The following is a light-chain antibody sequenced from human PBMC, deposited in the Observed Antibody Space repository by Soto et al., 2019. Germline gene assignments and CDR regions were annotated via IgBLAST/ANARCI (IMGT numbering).Light chain of an antibody. J-gene: IGLJ1*01. CDR3: SSYTSSSTSPYV. Sequence: QSVLPQPASVSGSPGQSITISCTGTSSDVGGYNYVSWYQQHPGKAPKLMIYDVSNRPSGVSNRFSGSKSGNTASLTISGLQAEDEADYYCSSYTSSSTSPYVFGTGTKVPVL. CDR1: SSDVGGYNY. V-gene: IGLV2-14*01. CDR2: DVS.